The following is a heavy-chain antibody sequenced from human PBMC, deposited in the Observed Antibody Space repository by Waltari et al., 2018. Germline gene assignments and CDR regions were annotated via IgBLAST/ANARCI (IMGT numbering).Heavy chain of an antibody. V-gene: IGHV1-46*01. CDR3: ARVRVSGWYQYGGFDP. Sequence: QVQLVQSGAEVKKPGASVKVSCKASGYTFTSYYMHWVRQAPGQGLEWMGIINPSGGSTSYAQKFQGRVTMTRDTSTSTVYMELSSLRSEDTAVYYCARVRVSGWYQYGGFDPWGQGTLVTVSS. J-gene: IGHJ5*02. CDR1: GYTFTSYY. CDR2: INPSGGST. D-gene: IGHD6-13*01.